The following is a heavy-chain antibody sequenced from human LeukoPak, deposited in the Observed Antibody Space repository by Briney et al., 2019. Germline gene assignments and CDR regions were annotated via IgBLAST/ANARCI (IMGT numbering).Heavy chain of an antibody. D-gene: IGHD1-7*01. CDR1: GGSISSGGYY. V-gene: IGHV4-31*03. CDR3: ARVETTTPHAFDI. CDR2: IYYSGST. J-gene: IGHJ3*02. Sequence: SETLSLTCTVSGGSISSGGYYWSWLRQHPGKGLEWIGYIYYSGSTYYNPSLKSRVTISVDTSKNQFSLKLSSVTAADTAVYYCARVETTTPHAFDIWGQGTMVTVSS.